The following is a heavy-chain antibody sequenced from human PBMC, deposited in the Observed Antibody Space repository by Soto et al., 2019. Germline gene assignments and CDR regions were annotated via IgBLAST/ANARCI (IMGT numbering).Heavy chain of an antibody. D-gene: IGHD6-19*01. CDR3: AKDIQWLVEGDAFDI. CDR2: ISGSGGST. J-gene: IGHJ3*02. Sequence: GGSLILSCAASGFTFSSYAMSWVREAPGKGLEWVSAISGSGGSTYYADSVKGRFTISRDNSKNTLYLQMNSLRAEDTAVYYCAKDIQWLVEGDAFDIWVQGTMVTVSS. CDR1: GFTFSSYA. V-gene: IGHV3-23*01.